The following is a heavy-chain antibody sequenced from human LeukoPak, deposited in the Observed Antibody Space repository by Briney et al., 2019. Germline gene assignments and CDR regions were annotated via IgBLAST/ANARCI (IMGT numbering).Heavy chain of an antibody. D-gene: IGHD3-10*01. J-gene: IGHJ4*02. Sequence: GGSLRLSCAASGFTFSSYAMSWVRQAPGKGLEGVSAISGSGGSTYYADSVKGRFTISRDNSKNTLYLQMNSLRAEDTAVYYCAKLGLGLLWFGELPTEFDYWGQGTLVTVSS. CDR2: ISGSGGST. CDR3: AKLGLGLLWFGELPTEFDY. V-gene: IGHV3-23*01. CDR1: GFTFSSYA.